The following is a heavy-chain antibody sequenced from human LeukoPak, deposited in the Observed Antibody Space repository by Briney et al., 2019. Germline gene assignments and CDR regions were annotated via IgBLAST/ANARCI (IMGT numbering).Heavy chain of an antibody. CDR1: GFTFSSYG. CDR3: AKGHDYGDSSFDY. D-gene: IGHD4-17*01. V-gene: IGHV3-30*02. J-gene: IGHJ4*02. Sequence: GGSLRLSCAASGFTFSSYGLHWVRQAPGKGLEWVTFIRYDGSNQYYPDSVKGRFAISRDNSKNTLFLQMNSLRAEDTAVYYCAKGHDYGDSSFDYWGQGTLVTVSS. CDR2: IRYDGSNQ.